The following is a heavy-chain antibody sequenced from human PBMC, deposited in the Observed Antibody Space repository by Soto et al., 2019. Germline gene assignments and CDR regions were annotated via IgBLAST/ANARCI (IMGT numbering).Heavy chain of an antibody. J-gene: IGHJ5*02. CDR1: GYTFTSYG. V-gene: IGHV1-18*01. Sequence: QVQLVQSGAEVKKPGASVKVSCKASGYTFTSYGISWVRQAPGQGLEWMGWISAYNGNTNYAQKLQGRVTMTTDTSTSTAYMELRSLRSDDTAVYYCARDVQVLVWFGELNAFDPWGNGTLVTVSS. CDR3: ARDVQVLVWFGELNAFDP. D-gene: IGHD3-10*01. CDR2: ISAYNGNT.